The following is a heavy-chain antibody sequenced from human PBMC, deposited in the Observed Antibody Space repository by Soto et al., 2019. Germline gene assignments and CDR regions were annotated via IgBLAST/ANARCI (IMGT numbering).Heavy chain of an antibody. CDR1: GGTSSNFV. Sequence: QVQLVQSGAEVKNSGSSVKVSCKASGGTSSNFVITWVRQVPGQGLEWLGGILPMFGAIKYAQKFQDRLTIIAARSTTTASMESGSLRSEDTAAYYCARPKRSGYDRGDSYYHTMDVWGPGTTVKVS. CDR3: ARPKRSGYDRGDSYYHTMDV. J-gene: IGHJ6*02. D-gene: IGHD3-22*01. V-gene: IGHV1-69*06. CDR2: ILPMFGAI.